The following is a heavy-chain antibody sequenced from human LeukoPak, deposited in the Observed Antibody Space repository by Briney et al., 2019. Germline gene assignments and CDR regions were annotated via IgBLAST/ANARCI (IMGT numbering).Heavy chain of an antibody. J-gene: IGHJ5*02. D-gene: IGHD2-2*01. CDR1: GYTFTGYY. CDR3: AREVVPAAPHWFDP. Sequence: ASVKVSCKASGYTFTGYYMHWVRQAPGQGLEWMGWINPNSGGTNYAQKFQGRVNMTRDTSISKAYMELSRLRSDDTAVYYCAREVVPAAPHWFDPWGQGTLVTVSS. V-gene: IGHV1-2*02. CDR2: INPNSGGT.